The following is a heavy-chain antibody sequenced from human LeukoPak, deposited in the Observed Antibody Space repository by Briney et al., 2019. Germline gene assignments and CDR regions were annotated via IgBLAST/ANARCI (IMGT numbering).Heavy chain of an antibody. CDR3: ARHLAIHVDQDDAFDI. CDR1: GYGFTSYW. V-gene: IGHV5-51*01. Sequence: GESLKISCKGSGYGFTSYWIGWVRQMPGKGLEWMGIIYPGDSDTRYSPSFQGQVTISADKSISTAYLQWSSLKASDTAMYYCARHLAIHVDQDDAFDIWGQGTMVTVSS. CDR2: IYPGDSDT. D-gene: IGHD3/OR15-3a*01. J-gene: IGHJ3*02.